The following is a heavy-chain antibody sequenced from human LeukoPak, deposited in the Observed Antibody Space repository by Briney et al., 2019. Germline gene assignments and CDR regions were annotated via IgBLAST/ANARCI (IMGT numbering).Heavy chain of an antibody. J-gene: IGHJ6*02. D-gene: IGHD2-2*01. Sequence: PGGSLRLSCAASGFTFSSYAMSWVRQAPGKGLEWVSAISGSGGSTYYADSVKGRFTISRHNSKNTLYLQMNSLRAEDTAVYYCASHIPCSSTSCYLITRDYYYGMDVWGQGTTVTVSS. CDR2: ISGSGGST. V-gene: IGHV3-23*01. CDR1: GFTFSSYA. CDR3: ASHIPCSSTSCYLITRDYYYGMDV.